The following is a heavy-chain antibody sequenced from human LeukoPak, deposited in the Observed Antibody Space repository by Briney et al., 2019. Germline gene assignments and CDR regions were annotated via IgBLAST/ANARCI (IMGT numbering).Heavy chain of an antibody. Sequence: GGSLRLSCTASGFTFGDYSMNWVRQAPGKGLEWVGFIRSNIYDGTTKYAASVKGRFTISRDDSKSIAYLQMNSLKTEDTAVYYCTRVRGVVVAVSIAYWGQGTLVTVSS. J-gene: IGHJ4*02. CDR3: TRVRGVVVAVSIAY. D-gene: IGHD2-15*01. CDR2: IRSNIYDGTT. V-gene: IGHV3-49*04. CDR1: GFTFGDYS.